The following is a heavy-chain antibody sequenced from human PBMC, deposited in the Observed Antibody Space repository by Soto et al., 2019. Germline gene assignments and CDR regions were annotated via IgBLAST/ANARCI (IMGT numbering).Heavy chain of an antibody. V-gene: IGHV1-69*13. CDR1: GGTLSSYA. CDR3: AGSRTVTRYYYYGMDV. Sequence: SVKVSCKASGGTLSSYAVSWVRQAPGQGLEWMGGIIPIFGTANYAQKFQGRVTITADESTSTAYMELSSLRSEDTAVYYCAGSRTVTRYYYYGMDVWGQGTTVTVSS. D-gene: IGHD4-4*01. J-gene: IGHJ6*02. CDR2: IIPIFGTA.